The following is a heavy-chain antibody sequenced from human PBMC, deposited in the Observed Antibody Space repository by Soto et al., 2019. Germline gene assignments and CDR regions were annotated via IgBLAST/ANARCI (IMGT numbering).Heavy chain of an antibody. V-gene: IGHV4-59*12. J-gene: IGHJ4*02. CDR3: ARVSNCGGDCFTGYFDY. D-gene: IGHD2-21*02. CDR1: GGSIRSYY. Sequence: SETLSLTCTVSGGSIRSYYWSWIRQPPGKGLEWIGYIYYSGSTKYNPSLKSRVTISVDSSKNQFSLKLSSVTAADTAVYYCARVSNCGGDCFTGYFDYWGQGTLVTVSS. CDR2: IYYSGST.